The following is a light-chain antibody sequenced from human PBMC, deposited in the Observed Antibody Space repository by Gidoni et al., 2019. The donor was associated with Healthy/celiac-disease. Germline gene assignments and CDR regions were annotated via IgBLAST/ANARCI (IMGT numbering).Light chain of an antibody. Sequence: ESVWTQSPATLSLSPGERATLSCSASQSVSSYLAWYQQKPGQAPRLLIYDASNRATGIPARFSGSGSGTAFTLTISSPEPEDFAVYYCQQRSNWRTFXQXTKVEIK. CDR2: DAS. CDR3: QQRSNWRT. CDR1: QSVSSY. J-gene: IGKJ1*01. V-gene: IGKV3-11*01.